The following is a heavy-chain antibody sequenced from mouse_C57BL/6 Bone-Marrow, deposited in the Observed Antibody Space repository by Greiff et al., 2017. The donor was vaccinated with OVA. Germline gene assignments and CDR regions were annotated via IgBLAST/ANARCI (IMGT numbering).Heavy chain of an antibody. Sequence: QVQLKESGAELMKPGASVKLSCKATGYTFTGYWIEWVKQRPGHGLEWIGEILPGSGSTNYNEKFKGKATFTADTSSNTAYMQLSSLTTEDSAIYYCASRITTVVATDYAMDYWGQGTSVTVSS. CDR3: ASRITTVVATDYAMDY. V-gene: IGHV1-9*01. D-gene: IGHD1-1*01. CDR1: GYTFTGYW. J-gene: IGHJ4*01. CDR2: ILPGSGST.